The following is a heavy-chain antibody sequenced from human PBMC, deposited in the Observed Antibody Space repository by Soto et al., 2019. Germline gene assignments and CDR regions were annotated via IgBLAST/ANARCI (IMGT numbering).Heavy chain of an antibody. Sequence: QITLKESGPPLVRPTQTLTLACSFSGFSLTTSGVCVGWIRQPPGKALEFLALIYWDDDTRYSPSLRTRLTITKDTSKNLLVLTMTNVDPVDTATYYCVRFWSGVFVPRHRDAFDFWGQGTMVTVSS. D-gene: IGHD3-3*01. CDR1: GFSLTTSGVC. CDR3: VRFWSGVFVPRHRDAFDF. V-gene: IGHV2-5*02. CDR2: IYWDDDT. J-gene: IGHJ3*01.